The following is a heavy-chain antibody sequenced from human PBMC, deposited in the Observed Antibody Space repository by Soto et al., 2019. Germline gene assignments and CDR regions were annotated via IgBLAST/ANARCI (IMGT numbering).Heavy chain of an antibody. CDR3: ARARHSGSWDY. CDR1: GFTFSSYD. CDR2: IGTAGDT. D-gene: IGHD6-13*01. Sequence: EVQLVESGGGLVQPGGSLRLSCAASGFTFSSYDMHWVRQATGKGLEWVSAIGTAGDTYYPGSVKGRFTISRENAKNSVYLQMNRLRAGDTAVYYCARARHSGSWDYWGQGTLVTVSS. J-gene: IGHJ4*02. V-gene: IGHV3-13*04.